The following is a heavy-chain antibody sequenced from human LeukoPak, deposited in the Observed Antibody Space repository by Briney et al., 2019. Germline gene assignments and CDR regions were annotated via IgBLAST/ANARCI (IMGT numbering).Heavy chain of an antibody. V-gene: IGHV3-9*03. CDR3: AKADGSSYLFDY. CDR1: GFTFDDYA. D-gene: IGHD6-13*01. CDR2: ISWNSGSI. Sequence: GGSLRLSCAASGFTFDDYAMHWVRQAPGKGLEWVSGISWNSGSIGYADSVKGRFTISRDNAKNSLYLQMNSLRAEDMALYYCAKADGSSYLFDYWGQGTLVTVSS. J-gene: IGHJ4*02.